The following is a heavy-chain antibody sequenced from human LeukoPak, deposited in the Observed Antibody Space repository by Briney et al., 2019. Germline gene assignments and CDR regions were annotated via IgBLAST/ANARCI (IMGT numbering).Heavy chain of an antibody. CDR1: GGSFSGYY. CDR3: ARGVVAARFWFDP. D-gene: IGHD6-6*01. Sequence: SETLSLTCAVYGGSFSGYYWSWIRQPPGKGLEWIGEINHSGSTNYNPSLKSRVIISVDTSKNQFSLKLSSVTAADTAVYYCARGVVAARFWFDPWGQGTLVTVSS. CDR2: INHSGST. J-gene: IGHJ5*02. V-gene: IGHV4-34*01.